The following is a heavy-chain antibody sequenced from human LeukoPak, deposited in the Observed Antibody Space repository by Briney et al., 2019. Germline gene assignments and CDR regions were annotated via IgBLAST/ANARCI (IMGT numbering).Heavy chain of an antibody. D-gene: IGHD3-10*01. V-gene: IGHV3-23*01. CDR3: AKRGVVIRVFLVGFHKEAYYFDS. CDR2: LSGSGGGT. Sequence: GGSLRLSCAISRITLSNYGMSWVRQAPGKGLEWVAGLSGSGGGTNYADSVQGRFTISRDNPKNKLYFQMNSLRAEDTAVYFCAKRGVVIRVFLVGFHKEAYYFDSWGQGALVTVSS. CDR1: RITLSNYG. J-gene: IGHJ4*02.